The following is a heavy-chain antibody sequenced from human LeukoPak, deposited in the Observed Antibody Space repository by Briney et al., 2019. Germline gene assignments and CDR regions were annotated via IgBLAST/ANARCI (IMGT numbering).Heavy chain of an antibody. Sequence: TSETLSLTCAVYGGSFSGYYWSWIRQPPGKGLEWIGEINHSGSTNYNPSLKSRVTISVDTSKNQFSLKLSSVTAADTAVYYCASTSTVTTGYYYYGMDVWGQGTTVTVSS. CDR2: INHSGST. V-gene: IGHV4-34*01. D-gene: IGHD4-17*01. J-gene: IGHJ6*02. CDR1: GGSFSGYY. CDR3: ASTSTVTTGYYYYGMDV.